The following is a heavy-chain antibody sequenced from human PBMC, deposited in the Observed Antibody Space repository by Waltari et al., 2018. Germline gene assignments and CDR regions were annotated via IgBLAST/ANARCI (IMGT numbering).Heavy chain of an antibody. J-gene: IGHJ6*03. Sequence: EVQLVESGGGLVQPGGSLRLSCAASGFTFSSYWMSWVRQAPGKGLELVANIKQDGSEKYYVDSVKGRFTISRDNAKNSLYLQMNSLRAEDTAVYYCAREQWLGRDYYYYMDVWGKGTTVTVSS. D-gene: IGHD6-19*01. CDR2: IKQDGSEK. V-gene: IGHV3-7*01. CDR3: AREQWLGRDYYYYMDV. CDR1: GFTFSSYW.